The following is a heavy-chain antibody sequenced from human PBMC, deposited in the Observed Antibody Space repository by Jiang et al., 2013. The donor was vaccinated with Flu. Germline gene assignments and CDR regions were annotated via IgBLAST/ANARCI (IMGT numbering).Heavy chain of an antibody. CDR3: ARQPPEYSSSSTTRDFDY. J-gene: IGHJ4*02. CDR2: INTNTGNP. D-gene: IGHD6-6*01. Sequence: VKASCKASGYTFTSYAMNWVRQAPGQGLEWMGWINTNTGNPTYAQGFTGRFVFSLDTSVSTAYLQISSLKAEDTAVYYCARQPPEYSSSSTTRDFDYWGQGTLVTVSS. V-gene: IGHV7-4-1*02. CDR1: GYTFTSYA.